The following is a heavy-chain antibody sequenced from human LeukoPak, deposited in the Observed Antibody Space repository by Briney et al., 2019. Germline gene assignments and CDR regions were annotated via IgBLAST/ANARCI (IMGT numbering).Heavy chain of an antibody. CDR2: IKQDGSEK. J-gene: IGHJ4*02. Sequence: GGSLRLSCAASGFTFSSYWMNWVRQAPGKRLEWVANIKQDGSEKYYVDSVKGRFTIPRDNANNSLYLQMNSLRAEDTAVYYCARGRGGLLWFGEFNSWGQGTLVTVSS. D-gene: IGHD3-10*01. V-gene: IGHV3-7*01. CDR1: GFTFSSYW. CDR3: ARGRGGLLWFGEFNS.